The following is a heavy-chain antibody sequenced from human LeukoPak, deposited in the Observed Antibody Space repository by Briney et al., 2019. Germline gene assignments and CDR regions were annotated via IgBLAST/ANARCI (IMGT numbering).Heavy chain of an antibody. D-gene: IGHD4-17*01. CDR1: GFTFSSYA. CDR2: ISGSGGST. Sequence: GGSLRLSCAASGFTFSSYAMSWVRQAPGKGLEWVSAISGSGGSTYYAGSVKGRFTISRDNSKNTLYLQMNSLRAEDTAVYYCAKTSRTVYGDYVLPFDYWGQGTLVTVSS. J-gene: IGHJ4*02. CDR3: AKTSRTVYGDYVLPFDY. V-gene: IGHV3-23*01.